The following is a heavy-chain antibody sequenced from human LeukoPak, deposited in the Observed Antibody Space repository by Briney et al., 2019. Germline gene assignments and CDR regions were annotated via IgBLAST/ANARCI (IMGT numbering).Heavy chain of an antibody. CDR2: ISWNSGSI. CDR3: VKDSNWRGNYLSSPFSSFDY. CDR1: GFTFDDYA. V-gene: IGHV3-9*03. J-gene: IGHJ4*02. D-gene: IGHD1-7*01. Sequence: GGSLRLSCAASGFTFDDYAMHWVRQAPGKGLEWVSGISWNSGSIGYADSVKGRFTISRDNAKNSLYLQMNSLRAEDMALYYCVKDSNWRGNYLSSPFSSFDYWGQGTLVTVSS.